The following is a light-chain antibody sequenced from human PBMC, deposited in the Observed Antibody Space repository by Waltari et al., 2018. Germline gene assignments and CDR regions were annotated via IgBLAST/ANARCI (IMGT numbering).Light chain of an antibody. J-gene: IGKJ2*01. V-gene: IGKV3-15*01. CDR3: QQYNHYYS. CDR1: QRIATN. CDR2: EAS. Sequence: IVLTQSPATLSVSPGEEATLSCRASQRIATNVAWYQQKPGQGPRRLLSEASTRVAGVPARFSGGGSGTEFTLTISSLQSEDVAVYYCQQYNHYYSFGQGTRLEIK.